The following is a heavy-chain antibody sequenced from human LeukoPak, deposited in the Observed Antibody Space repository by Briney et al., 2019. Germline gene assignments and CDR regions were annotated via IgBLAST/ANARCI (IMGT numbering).Heavy chain of an antibody. Sequence: SETLSLTCAVYGGSLSGYYWSWIRQPPGKGLEWIGEINHSGSTNYNPSLKSRVTISVDTSKNQFSLKLSSVTAADTAVYYCARGFTYYYGSGTYYFDYWGQGTLVTVSS. D-gene: IGHD3-10*01. V-gene: IGHV4-34*01. CDR3: ARGFTYYYGSGTYYFDY. CDR1: GGSLSGYY. J-gene: IGHJ4*02. CDR2: INHSGST.